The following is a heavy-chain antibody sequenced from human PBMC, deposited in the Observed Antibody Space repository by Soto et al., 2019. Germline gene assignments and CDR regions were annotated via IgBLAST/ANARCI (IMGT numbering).Heavy chain of an antibody. J-gene: IGHJ6*03. Sequence: SETLSLTCTVSGGSISSSSYYWGWIRQPPGKGLEWIGSIYYSGSTYYNPSLKSRVTISVDTSKNQFSLKLSSVTAADTAVYYCARLRTTGYSSSWFPRTYYMDVWGKGTTVTVSS. CDR1: GGSISSSSYY. V-gene: IGHV4-39*01. CDR2: IYYSGST. CDR3: ARLRTTGYSSSWFPRTYYMDV. D-gene: IGHD6-13*01.